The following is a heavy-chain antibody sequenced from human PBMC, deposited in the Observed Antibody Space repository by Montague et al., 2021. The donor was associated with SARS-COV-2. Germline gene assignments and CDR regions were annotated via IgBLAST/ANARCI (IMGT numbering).Heavy chain of an antibody. CDR2: ITHSGGT. V-gene: IGHV4-34*01. Sequence: SETLSLTCAVYGGSFNDYYWTWVRQPPGKGLEWIGEITHSGGTKYNPSLQNRVSMSVDTSKNQFSLKLTSVTAADAATYYCARGQVTAFAIIFVSYAAGALDSWGRGTTVTVSS. J-gene: IGHJ3*01. D-gene: IGHD4-23*01. CDR3: ARGQVTAFAIIFVSYAAGALDS. CDR1: GGSFNDYY.